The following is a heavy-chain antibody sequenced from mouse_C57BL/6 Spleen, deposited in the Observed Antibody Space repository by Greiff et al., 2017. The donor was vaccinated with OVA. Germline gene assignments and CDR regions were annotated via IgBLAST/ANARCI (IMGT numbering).Heavy chain of an antibody. CDR2: ISYDGSN. Sequence: EVKLQESGPGLVKPSQSLSLTCSVTGYSITSGYYWNWIRQFPGNKLEWMGYISYDGSNNYNPSLKNPISITRDTSKNQFFLKLNSVTTEDTATYYCARDGTTVVEGYFDVWGTGTTVTVSS. V-gene: IGHV3-6*01. D-gene: IGHD1-1*01. CDR3: ARDGTTVVEGYFDV. J-gene: IGHJ1*03. CDR1: GYSITSGYY.